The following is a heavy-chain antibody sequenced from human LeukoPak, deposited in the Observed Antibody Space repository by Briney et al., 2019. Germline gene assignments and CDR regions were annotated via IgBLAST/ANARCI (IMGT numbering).Heavy chain of an antibody. Sequence: GGSLRVSCAASGFTFSSSATSWVRQAPGKGLEWVAGISDSGLSTYYADSVKGRFTISRDNSKDTLYLQMNSLRVDDTAVYYCARRVVVAALDYWGQGILVTVSS. CDR1: GFTFSSSA. J-gene: IGHJ4*02. CDR3: ARRVVVAALDY. CDR2: ISDSGLST. D-gene: IGHD2-15*01. V-gene: IGHV3-23*01.